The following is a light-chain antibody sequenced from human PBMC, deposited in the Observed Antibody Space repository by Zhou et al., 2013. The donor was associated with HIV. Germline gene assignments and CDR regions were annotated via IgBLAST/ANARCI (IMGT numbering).Light chain of an antibody. V-gene: IGKV1-5*03. J-gene: IGKJ1*01. CDR1: QSINNW. CDR2: KAS. Sequence: DIQMTQSPSTLSASVGDRVTIPCRASQSINNWLAWYQQKPGKAPKLLIYKASTLQTGVPSRFSGSGSGTEFTLTISSLQPDDFATYYCQHYNNYPWTFGQGTKVEIK. CDR3: QHYNNYPWT.